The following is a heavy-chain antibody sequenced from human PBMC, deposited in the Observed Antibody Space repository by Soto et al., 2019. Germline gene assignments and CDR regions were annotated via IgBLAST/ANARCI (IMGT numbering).Heavy chain of an antibody. V-gene: IGHV3-30*18. Sequence: QVQLVESGGGVVQPGRSLRLSCAASGFTFSSSGMHWVRQAPGKGLEWVAVISFDGSNKYYADSVKGRFTISRDNSKNTLYLQMNSLRAEDTAVYYCAKDRNNGWSHDYYGMDVWGQGTTVTVSS. D-gene: IGHD6-19*01. CDR1: GFTFSSSG. J-gene: IGHJ6*02. CDR3: AKDRNNGWSHDYYGMDV. CDR2: ISFDGSNK.